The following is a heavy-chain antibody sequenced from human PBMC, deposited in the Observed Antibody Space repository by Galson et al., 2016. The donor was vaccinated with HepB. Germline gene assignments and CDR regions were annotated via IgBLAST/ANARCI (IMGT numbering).Heavy chain of an antibody. CDR2: IKQDGSQK. Sequence: SLRLSCAASGFNLINYWMSWVRQAPGKGLEWVASIKQDGSQKYYVDSVKGRFTISRDNSKNSLYLHMNSLSAEDTAVYYCARDPHNRNDGVYFDYWGQGALVTVSS. D-gene: IGHD1-20*01. CDR1: GFNLINYW. CDR3: ARDPHNRNDGVYFDY. V-gene: IGHV3-7*01. J-gene: IGHJ4*02.